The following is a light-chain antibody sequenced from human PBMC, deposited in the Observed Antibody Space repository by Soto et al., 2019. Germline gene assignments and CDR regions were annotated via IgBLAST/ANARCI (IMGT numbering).Light chain of an antibody. Sequence: QSVLTQSPSASASLGASVKLTCTLSSGHSSYAIAWHQKQPGKGPRYLMDLNNDGSHTKGDGIPDRFSGSSSGAERYLIISSLQSEDEADYYCQTWGTGFQFFGGGTQLTVL. CDR3: QTWGTGFQF. CDR2: LNNDGSH. V-gene: IGLV4-69*01. J-gene: IGLJ2*01. CDR1: SGHSSYA.